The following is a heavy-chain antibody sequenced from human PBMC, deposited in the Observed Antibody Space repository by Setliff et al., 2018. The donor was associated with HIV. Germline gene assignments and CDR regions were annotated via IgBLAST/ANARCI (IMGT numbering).Heavy chain of an antibody. Sequence: GGSLRLSCAVSGFTFSNSAMSWVRQAPGKGLEWVSNVGPSDGKTSFGGKTSYVDSVKGRFTISRDNSKNTLYLQMNSLRAEDTAVYYCAKDWNYYGSGSYSGPFDYWGQGTLVTVSS. J-gene: IGHJ4*02. D-gene: IGHD3-10*01. CDR3: AKDWNYYGSGSYSGPFDY. CDR2: NVGPSDGKTSFGGKT. CDR1: GFTFSNSA. V-gene: IGHV3-30*04.